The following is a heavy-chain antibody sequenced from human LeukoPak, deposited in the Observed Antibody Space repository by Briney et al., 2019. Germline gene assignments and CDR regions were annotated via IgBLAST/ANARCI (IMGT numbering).Heavy chain of an antibody. D-gene: IGHD3-3*01. CDR2: IYTSGST. CDR3: ARGWSGYYDY. J-gene: IGHJ4*02. CDR1: GGSISSGSYY. Sequence: SQTLSLTCTVSGGSISSGSYYWGWIRPPAGQGLEWIGRIYTSGSTNYNPSLKSRVTISVDTSKNQFSLKLSSVTAADTAVYYCARGWSGYYDYWGQGTLVTVSS. V-gene: IGHV4-61*02.